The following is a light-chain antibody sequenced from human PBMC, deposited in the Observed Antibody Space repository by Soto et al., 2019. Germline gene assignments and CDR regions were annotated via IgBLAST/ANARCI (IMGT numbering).Light chain of an antibody. CDR3: QQLRMYPST. Sequence: IQLTQSPSSLSASVGDRVTITCRASQDIAIYLAWYQQKPGEAPKLLIYAVSTLYGGVPSRFSGSGSGTDFALTITSLQAEDLSTYYCQQLRMYPSTFGGGTKLEIK. J-gene: IGKJ4*02. CDR1: QDIAIY. V-gene: IGKV1-9*01. CDR2: AVS.